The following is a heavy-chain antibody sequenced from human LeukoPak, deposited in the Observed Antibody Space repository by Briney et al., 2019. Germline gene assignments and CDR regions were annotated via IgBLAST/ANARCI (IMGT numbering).Heavy chain of an antibody. CDR2: ISHSGST. CDR1: GGSFSGYY. D-gene: IGHD2/OR15-2a*01. CDR3: ARGRGYNSFDY. Sequence: SETLPLTCAVYGGSFSGYYWGLIRQPPGKGPEWIGEISHSGSTNYNPSLKSRITISVDTSKNQFSLKLSSVTAADTAVYYCARGRGYNSFDYWGQGTLVTVSS. J-gene: IGHJ4*02. V-gene: IGHV4-34*01.